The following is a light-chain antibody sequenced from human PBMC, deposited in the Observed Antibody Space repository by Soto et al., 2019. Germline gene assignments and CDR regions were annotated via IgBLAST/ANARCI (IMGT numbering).Light chain of an antibody. CDR3: QKLDNFPLT. CDR2: KAS. V-gene: IGKV1-5*03. Sequence: DIQMTQSPSTLSGSVGDRVTITCRASQTISSWLAWYQQKPGKAPKLLIYKASTLQSGVPPRFSGSGSGTEFTLTISSLQPEDFASYYCQKLDNFPLTFGQGTRLEIK. J-gene: IGKJ5*01. CDR1: QTISSW.